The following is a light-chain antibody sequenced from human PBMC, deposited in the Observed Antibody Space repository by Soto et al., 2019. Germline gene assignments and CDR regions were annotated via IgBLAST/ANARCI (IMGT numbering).Light chain of an antibody. CDR3: CSFAGNYIYV. Sequence: QSPLTQARAVSGSPGQSVTISCTGTSSDVGGYNYVSWYLQHPGKAPKVMIYDVSKRPSGVPDRFSGSKSGNTASLTISGLQSEDEADYYCCSFAGNYIYVFGTGTKVTVL. J-gene: IGLJ1*01. CDR2: DVS. V-gene: IGLV2-11*01. CDR1: SSDVGGYNY.